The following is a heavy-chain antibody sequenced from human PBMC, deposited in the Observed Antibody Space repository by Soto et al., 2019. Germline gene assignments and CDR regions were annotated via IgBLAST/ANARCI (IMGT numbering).Heavy chain of an antibody. Sequence: QVQLVQSGTELKKPGASVMVSCKTSGYTFTSYGISWVRQAPGKGPEWMGLISPYNGDTIYARKFEGRVIVTADTATRTVYLELRSLRSDDTAVYYCVRDASSGYRGWWDPWGQGTLVTVSS. CDR2: ISPYNGDT. J-gene: IGHJ5*02. CDR3: VRDASSGYRGWWDP. CDR1: GYTFTSYG. D-gene: IGHD6-25*01. V-gene: IGHV1-18*01.